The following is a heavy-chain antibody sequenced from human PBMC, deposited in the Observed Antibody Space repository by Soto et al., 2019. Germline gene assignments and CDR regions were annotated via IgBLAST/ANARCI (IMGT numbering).Heavy chain of an antibody. CDR3: ARGILGVTDY. J-gene: IGHJ4*02. V-gene: IGHV4-30-4*01. D-gene: IGHD3-10*01. CDR2: IYYSGST. Sequence: TSETLSLTCTVSGGSISSGDYYWSWIRQPPGKGLEWIGYIYYSGSTYYNPSLKSRVTISVDTSKNQFSLKLSSVTAADTAVYYCARGILGVTDYWGQGTLVTVYS. CDR1: GGSISSGDYY.